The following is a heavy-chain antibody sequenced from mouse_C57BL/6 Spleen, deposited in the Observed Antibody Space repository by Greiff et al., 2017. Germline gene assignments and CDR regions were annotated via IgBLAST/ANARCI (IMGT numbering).Heavy chain of an antibody. D-gene: IGHD2-10*02. CDR1: GYTFTSYW. CDR2: IHPNSGST. CDR3: ARSEVWLYYFDY. J-gene: IGHJ2*01. Sequence: QVQLQQPGAELVKPGASVKLSCKASGYTFTSYWMHWVKQRPGQGLEWIGMIHPNSGSTNYNEKFKSKATLTVEKSSSTAYMQLSSLTSEDSAVYYCARSEVWLYYFDYGGQGTTLTVSS. V-gene: IGHV1-64*01.